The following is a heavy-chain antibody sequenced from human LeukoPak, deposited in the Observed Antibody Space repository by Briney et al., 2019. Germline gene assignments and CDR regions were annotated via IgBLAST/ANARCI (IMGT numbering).Heavy chain of an antibody. Sequence: GGSLRLSCAASGFTFSSYGMHWVRQAPGKGLEWVAFIRYDGSNKYYADSVKGRFTISRDNSKNTLYLQMNSLRAEDTAVYYCAKEGRYSSGWWYYFDYWGQGTLVTVSS. D-gene: IGHD6-19*01. J-gene: IGHJ4*02. CDR3: AKEGRYSSGWWYYFDY. CDR1: GFTFSSYG. CDR2: IRYDGSNK. V-gene: IGHV3-30*02.